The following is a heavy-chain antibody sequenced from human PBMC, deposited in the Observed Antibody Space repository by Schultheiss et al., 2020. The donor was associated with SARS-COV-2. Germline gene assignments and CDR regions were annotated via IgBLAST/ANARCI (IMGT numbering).Heavy chain of an antibody. Sequence: GGSLRLSCAASGFTFSSYALHWVRQAPGKGLEWVANIKQDASEKYYVDSVKGRFTISRDNAKNTLYLQMNSLRAEDTAVYYCARDHLRYYYDSSGPDYWGQGTLVTVSS. CDR2: IKQDASEK. CDR1: GFTFSSYA. V-gene: IGHV3-7*01. J-gene: IGHJ4*02. CDR3: ARDHLRYYYDSSGPDY. D-gene: IGHD3-22*01.